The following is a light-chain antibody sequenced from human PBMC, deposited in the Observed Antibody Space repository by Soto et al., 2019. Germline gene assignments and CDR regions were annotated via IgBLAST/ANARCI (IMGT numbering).Light chain of an antibody. Sequence: IALTQSPSFLSASVADRVTIACRSSQGINSHLAWYQQKPGKAPKFVIYATSSLQSGVPSRFSGSGSWTDFTLTISSLPPEDFAVYYCQQLNIYPITFGHGTRLEIK. J-gene: IGKJ5*01. V-gene: IGKV1-9*01. CDR2: ATS. CDR3: QQLNIYPIT. CDR1: QGINSH.